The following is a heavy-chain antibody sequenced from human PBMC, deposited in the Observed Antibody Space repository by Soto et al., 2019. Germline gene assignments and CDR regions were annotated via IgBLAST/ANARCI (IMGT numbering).Heavy chain of an antibody. J-gene: IGHJ5*02. Sequence: QVQLVQSGAEVKKPGASVKVSCKASGYTXTGYYXXWVRQAPGQGLEWMGWINPNSGGTNYAQKFQGRVPMTRDTSISTAYMELSRLRSDDTAVYYCARDRWAADCSGGSCYGRSFDPWGQGTLVTVSS. CDR2: INPNSGGT. V-gene: IGHV1-2*02. CDR1: GYTXTGYY. D-gene: IGHD2-15*01. CDR3: ARDRWAADCSGGSCYGRSFDP.